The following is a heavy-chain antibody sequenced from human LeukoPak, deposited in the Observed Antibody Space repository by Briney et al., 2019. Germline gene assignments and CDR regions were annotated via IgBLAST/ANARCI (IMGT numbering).Heavy chain of an antibody. CDR1: GFTFSSYA. V-gene: IGHV3-23*01. D-gene: IGHD3-22*01. CDR2: ISGSGGST. CDR3: AKGSYYYDSSGYYLG. J-gene: IGHJ4*02. Sequence: GGSLRLSCAASGFTFSSYAMSWVRQAPGKGLEWVSAISGSGGSTYYADSVKGRFTISRDNSKNTLYLQTNSLRAEDTAVYYCAKGSYYYDSSGYYLGWGQGTLVTVSS.